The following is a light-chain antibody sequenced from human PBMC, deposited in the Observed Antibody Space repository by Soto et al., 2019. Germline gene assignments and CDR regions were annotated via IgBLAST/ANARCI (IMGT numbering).Light chain of an antibody. CDR1: QSVGNN. J-gene: IGKJ4*01. CDR2: EAS. CDR3: QQHAHWPLT. V-gene: IGKV3-11*01. Sequence: EIVLTQSPATLSLSPGERATLSCRASQSVGNNLAWYQQKHGQAPGLLIYEASTRATGIPARFSGSGSGTDFTLTISSLEPEDFAVYYCQQHAHWPLTFGGGTKVEIK.